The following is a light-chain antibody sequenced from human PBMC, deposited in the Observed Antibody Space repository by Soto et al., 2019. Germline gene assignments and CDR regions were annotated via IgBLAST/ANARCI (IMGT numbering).Light chain of an antibody. Sequence: EIVLTQSPGTLSLSPGDRATLSCRASQSVSSSYLAWYQQKPGQAPRLLIYGASSRATGIPDRFSGSGSGTDFTFTISGLEPEDSAVYYCQQYGNSRGTFGQGTKVELQ. J-gene: IGKJ1*01. CDR1: QSVSSSY. CDR3: QQYGNSRGT. CDR2: GAS. V-gene: IGKV3-20*01.